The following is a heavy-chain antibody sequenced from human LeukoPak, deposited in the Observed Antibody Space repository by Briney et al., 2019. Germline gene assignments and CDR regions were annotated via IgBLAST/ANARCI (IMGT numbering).Heavy chain of an antibody. CDR2: ISAYNGNI. Sequence: ASVKVSCKTSGYIFSSYGISWVRQAPGQGLEWMGWISAYNGNINYIQKFQGRVTMTTDTSTSTAYMELRSLRSDDTAVYYCAREHGSGSYHNPVGFDYWGQGTLVTVSS. V-gene: IGHV1-18*04. CDR1: GYIFSSYG. J-gene: IGHJ4*02. CDR3: AREHGSGSYHNPVGFDY. D-gene: IGHD3-10*01.